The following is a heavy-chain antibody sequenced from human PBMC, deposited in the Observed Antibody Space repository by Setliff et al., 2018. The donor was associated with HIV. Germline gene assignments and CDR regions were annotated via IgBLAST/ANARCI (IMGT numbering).Heavy chain of an antibody. CDR2: IYGSSGST. CDR1: GFTFSNYA. J-gene: IGHJ5*02. CDR3: AKGQDGLRYNWFDP. V-gene: IGHV3-23*01. Sequence: GGSLRLSCAASGFTFSNYAMSWVRQAPGKGLEWVSAIYGSSGSTNYADSVKGRFTISRDNSKNMLYLQMNSLRAEDTAVYYCAKGQDGLRYNWFDPWGHGTLVTVSP.